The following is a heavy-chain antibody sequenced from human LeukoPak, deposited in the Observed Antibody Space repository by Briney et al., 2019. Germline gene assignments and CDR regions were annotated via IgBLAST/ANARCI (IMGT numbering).Heavy chain of an antibody. CDR3: ARKGHSPDAFDI. D-gene: IGHD1-26*01. Sequence: SETLPLTCTVSGDSISSSTYYWGWIRQPPGKGLEWIGTIYYRGSTYYNPSLKSRVTISVDTSKNQFSLKLSSVTAADTAVYYCARKGHSPDAFDIWGQGTMVTVSS. CDR1: GDSISSSTYY. J-gene: IGHJ3*02. CDR2: IYYRGST. V-gene: IGHV4-39*07.